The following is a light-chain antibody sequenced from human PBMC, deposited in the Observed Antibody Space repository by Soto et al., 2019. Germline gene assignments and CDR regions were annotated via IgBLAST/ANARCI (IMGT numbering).Light chain of an antibody. Sequence: EIVLTQSPATMSLSPGERATLSCRASQSVYSYLAWYQQKPGQAPRLLIYDASNRATGIPARFSGSGSGTDFTLTISSLEPEDFAVYYCQQRNNWPPITFGLGTRLEIK. CDR1: QSVYSY. J-gene: IGKJ5*01. CDR2: DAS. V-gene: IGKV3-11*01. CDR3: QQRNNWPPIT.